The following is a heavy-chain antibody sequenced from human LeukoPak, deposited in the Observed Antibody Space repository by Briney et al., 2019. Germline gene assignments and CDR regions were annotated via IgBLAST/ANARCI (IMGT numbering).Heavy chain of an antibody. V-gene: IGHV1-2*06. J-gene: IGHJ4*02. CDR2: INPNSGGT. Sequence: ASVKVSCKASGYTLTDYYMHWVRQAPGQGLEWMGRINPNSGGTNYAQKFQGRVTMTRDTSISTVYMELSRLRSDDTAVYYCASPLVDAAMANYWGQGTLVTVSS. CDR1: GYTLTDYY. D-gene: IGHD5-18*01. CDR3: ASPLVDAAMANY.